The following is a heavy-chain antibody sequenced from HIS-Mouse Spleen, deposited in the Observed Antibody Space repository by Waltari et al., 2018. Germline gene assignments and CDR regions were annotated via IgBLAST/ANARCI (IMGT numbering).Heavy chain of an antibody. Sequence: EVQLVESGGGLVKPGGSLRLSCAASGFTFSSYSMNWVRPAPGKGLEWVSSISSSSSYIYYADSVKGRFTISRDNAKNSLYLQMNSLRAEDTAVYYCARDRRSGWYYFDYWGQGTLVTVSS. V-gene: IGHV3-21*01. D-gene: IGHD6-19*01. CDR3: ARDRRSGWYYFDY. CDR2: ISSSSSYI. J-gene: IGHJ4*02. CDR1: GFTFSSYS.